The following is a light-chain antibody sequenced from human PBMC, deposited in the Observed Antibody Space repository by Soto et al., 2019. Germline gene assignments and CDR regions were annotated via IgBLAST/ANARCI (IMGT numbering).Light chain of an antibody. V-gene: IGKV3-20*01. CDR2: GAS. CDR3: QQCGHSPQYT. CDR1: QSVSSSY. Sequence: EIELTQSPGTLSLSPGERATLSCRASQSVSSSYLAWYQQKPGQAPRLLIYGASSRATGIPARFSGSRSGTDFTLTINRLEPEDFAVYYCQQCGHSPQYTFGQGTKVEI. J-gene: IGKJ2*01.